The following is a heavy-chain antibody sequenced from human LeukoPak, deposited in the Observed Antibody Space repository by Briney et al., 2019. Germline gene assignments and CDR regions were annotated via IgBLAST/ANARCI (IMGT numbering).Heavy chain of an antibody. Sequence: GESLKISCKCSGYSFTSYWIGWVRQLPGKGLEWMGIIYPGDSETRYSPSFQGQVTISADKSISTTYLQWTSLKASDTAIYYCATTSRYFDHWGQGTLVTVSP. V-gene: IGHV5-51*01. CDR2: IYPGDSET. CDR3: ATTSRYFDH. J-gene: IGHJ4*02. D-gene: IGHD6-6*01. CDR1: GYSFTSYW.